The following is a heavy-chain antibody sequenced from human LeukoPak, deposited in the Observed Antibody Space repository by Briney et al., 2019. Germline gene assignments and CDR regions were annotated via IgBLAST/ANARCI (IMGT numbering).Heavy chain of an antibody. CDR1: GFTFSNYS. V-gene: IGHV3-21*01. D-gene: IGHD1-1*01. CDR2: ISSSRSYI. CDR3: ARSRYNWNDVCFDY. Sequence: GGSLRLSCAVSGFTFSNYSMNWVRQAPGKGLEWVSCISSSRSYIYYADSVKGRFTISRDNAKNSLYLQMNSLRAEDTAVYYCARSRYNWNDVCFDYWGQGTLVTVSS. J-gene: IGHJ4*02.